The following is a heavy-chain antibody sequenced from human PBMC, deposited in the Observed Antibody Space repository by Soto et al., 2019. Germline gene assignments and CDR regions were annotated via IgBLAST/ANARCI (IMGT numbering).Heavy chain of an antibody. CDR3: ARGMTTVTTFDY. V-gene: IGHV4-59*12. J-gene: IGHJ4*02. CDR1: GDSINSFY. Sequence: SETLSLTCTVSGDSINSFYWSWIRQPPGKGLEWIGYIYHSGSTYYNPSLKSRVTISVDRSKNQFSLKLSSVTAADTAVYYCARGMTTVTTFDYWGQGTLVTVSS. D-gene: IGHD4-17*01. CDR2: IYHSGST.